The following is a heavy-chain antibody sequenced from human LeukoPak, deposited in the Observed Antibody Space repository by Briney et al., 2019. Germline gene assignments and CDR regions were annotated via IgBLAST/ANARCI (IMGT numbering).Heavy chain of an antibody. CDR3: AREGGIVGATDY. D-gene: IGHD1-26*01. J-gene: IGHJ4*02. Sequence: ASVKVSCKASGYTFSSYGIRWLRQAPGQGLEWMGWINTYNGNTNYAQKLQDRVTMTTDTSTSTAYMELRSLRSEDTAVYYCAREGGIVGATDYWGQGTLVTVSS. V-gene: IGHV1-18*01. CDR2: INTYNGNT. CDR1: GYTFSSYG.